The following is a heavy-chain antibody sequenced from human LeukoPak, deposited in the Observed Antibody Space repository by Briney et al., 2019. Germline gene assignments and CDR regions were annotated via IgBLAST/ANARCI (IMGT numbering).Heavy chain of an antibody. CDR2: IFYSGNT. V-gene: IGHV4-39*07. J-gene: IGHJ4*02. CDR1: GGSISRTSYY. D-gene: IGHD6-13*01. Sequence: SETLSLTCTVSGGSISRTSYYWGWIRQPPGEGLEWIGSIFYSGNTYYNPSLKSRLTISADTSKNQFSLNLNSVTAADTAVYFCARGDSSTWFPSGLHIDHWGQGILVSVSS. CDR3: ARGDSSTWFPSGLHIDH.